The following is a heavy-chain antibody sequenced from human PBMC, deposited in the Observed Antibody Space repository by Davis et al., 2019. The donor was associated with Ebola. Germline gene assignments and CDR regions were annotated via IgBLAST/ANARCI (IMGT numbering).Heavy chain of an antibody. CDR2: MNPHSGVT. Sequence: SVKVSCKSSGYIFTAHYIHWVRQAPGQGPEWMGWMNPHSGVTKSAQKFQGRVTMTRDTSNSTVYMELSSLRSDDTAIYYCARDTMGIVIYRVLDIWGQGTTVTVSS. J-gene: IGHJ3*02. CDR1: GYIFTAHY. D-gene: IGHD2/OR15-2a*01. CDR3: ARDTMGIVIYRVLDI. V-gene: IGHV1-2*02.